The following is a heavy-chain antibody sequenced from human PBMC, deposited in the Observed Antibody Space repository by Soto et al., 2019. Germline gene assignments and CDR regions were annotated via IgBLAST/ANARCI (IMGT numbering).Heavy chain of an antibody. CDR3: AKDRLGGYYYDSSGYYPGAFDI. D-gene: IGHD3-22*01. CDR1: GFTFSSYA. CDR2: ISGSGGST. J-gene: IGHJ3*02. V-gene: IGHV3-23*01. Sequence: VQLLESGGGLVQPGGSLRLSCAASGFTFSSYAMSWVRQAPGKGLEWVSAISGSGGSTYYADSVKGRFTISRDNSKNTLYLQMNSLRAEDTAVYYCAKDRLGGYYYDSSGYYPGAFDIWGQGTMVTVSS.